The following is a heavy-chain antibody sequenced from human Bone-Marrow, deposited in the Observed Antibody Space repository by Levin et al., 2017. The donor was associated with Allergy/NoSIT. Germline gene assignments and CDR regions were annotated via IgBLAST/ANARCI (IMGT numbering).Heavy chain of an antibody. V-gene: IGHV3-23*01. CDR3: AKVVEQQLVRAAFDI. Sequence: LSLTCAASGFTFSSHAMTWVRQAPGKGLEWVSSIKGSGSDTYYADSVKGRFTMSRDNSKNTLYLQMNSLRAEDTAIYYCAKVVEQQLVRAAFDIWGQGTMVTVSS. J-gene: IGHJ3*02. CDR1: GFTFSSHA. CDR2: IKGSGSDT. D-gene: IGHD6-13*01.